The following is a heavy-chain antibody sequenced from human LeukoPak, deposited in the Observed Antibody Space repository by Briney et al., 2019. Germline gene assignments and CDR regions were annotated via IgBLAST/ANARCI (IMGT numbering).Heavy chain of an antibody. Sequence: ASVKLSCKASGYTFTSYYMHCVRHAPGQGLEWMGIINTSGCITSYTQKFQGRVTMTRDTSTSTVYMELSRLRSEDTAVYYCATSVDTAMVSFEYWGQGTLVTVSS. CDR1: GYTFTSYY. D-gene: IGHD5-18*01. J-gene: IGHJ4*02. V-gene: IGHV1-46*01. CDR3: ATSVDTAMVSFEY. CDR2: INTSGCIT.